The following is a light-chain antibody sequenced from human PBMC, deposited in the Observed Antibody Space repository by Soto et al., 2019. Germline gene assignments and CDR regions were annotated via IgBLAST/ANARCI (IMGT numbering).Light chain of an antibody. J-gene: IGKJ1*01. CDR3: LQHNSYPRT. CDR2: AAS. CDR1: QAIKND. V-gene: IGKV1-6*02. Sequence: ALPMTQSPSSLSASVGDRVTITCRPSQAIKNDLAWYQQKPGKAPNLLIFAASSLKTGVPSRFSGSGSHTDFTLTITSLQPEDFATYYCLQHNSYPRTFGQGTKVEI.